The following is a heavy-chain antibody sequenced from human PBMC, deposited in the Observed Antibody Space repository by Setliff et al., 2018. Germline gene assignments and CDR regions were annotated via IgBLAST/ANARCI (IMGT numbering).Heavy chain of an antibody. CDR3: ARAPAYSSTPGSYAFDI. CDR1: GYTFTSYG. J-gene: IGHJ3*02. V-gene: IGHV1-18*01. D-gene: IGHD6-13*01. CDR2: ISAYNGNT. Sequence: ASVKVSCKASGYTFTSYGISWVRQAPGQGLEWMGWISAYNGNTNYAQKLQGRVTMTTDTSTSTAYMELRSLRSDDTAVYYCARAPAYSSTPGSYAFDIWGQRTMVTVSS.